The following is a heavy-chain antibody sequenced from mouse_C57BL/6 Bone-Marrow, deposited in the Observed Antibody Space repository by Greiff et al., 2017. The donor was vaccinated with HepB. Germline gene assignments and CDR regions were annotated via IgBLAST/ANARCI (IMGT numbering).Heavy chain of an antibody. CDR1: GFTFSSYA. D-gene: IGHD3-3*01. J-gene: IGHJ3*01. V-gene: IGHV5-9-1*02. CDR2: ISSGGDYI. Sequence: EVMLVESGEGLVKPGGSLKLSCAASGFTFSSYAMSWVRQTPEKRLEWVAYISSGGDYIYYADTVKGRFTISRDNARNTLYLQMSSRKSEDTARYYCTREGHWLAYWGQGTLVTVSA. CDR3: TREGHWLAY.